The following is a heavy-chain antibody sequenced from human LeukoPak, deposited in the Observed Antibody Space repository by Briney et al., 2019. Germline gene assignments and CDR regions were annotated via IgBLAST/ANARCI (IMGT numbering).Heavy chain of an antibody. CDR3: AREVRTSYDYGTGSYSRFWFDP. CDR1: GYTFTSYD. Sequence: ASVKVSCKAAGYTFTSYDINWVRQATGQGLEWMGWINPNSGKTSYAQKFQVRVTMTRNTSISTAYMELSSLRSEDTAVYYCAREVRTSYDYGTGSYSRFWFDPWGQGTLVTVSS. CDR2: INPNSGKT. V-gene: IGHV1-8*01. D-gene: IGHD3-10*01. J-gene: IGHJ5*02.